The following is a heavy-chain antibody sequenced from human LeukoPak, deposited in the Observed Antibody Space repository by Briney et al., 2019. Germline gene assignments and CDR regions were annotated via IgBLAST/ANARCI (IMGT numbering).Heavy chain of an antibody. Sequence: GESLKISCAASGFRTIDYVMNWVRQAPGKGLEWVSYIDTSSSRIHYADSVKGRFTISRDDAKNSLYLQMNSLRDEDTAVYYCATDFDWAFNIWGQGTMVTVSS. D-gene: IGHD3-9*01. V-gene: IGHV3-48*02. CDR1: GFRTIDYV. CDR3: ATDFDWAFNI. J-gene: IGHJ3*02. CDR2: IDTSSSRI.